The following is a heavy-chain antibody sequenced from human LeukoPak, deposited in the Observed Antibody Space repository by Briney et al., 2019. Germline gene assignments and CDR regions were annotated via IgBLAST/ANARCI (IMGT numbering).Heavy chain of an antibody. J-gene: IGHJ6*02. Sequence: SETLSLTCTVSGGSISSYYWSWIRQPPGKGLEWIGYIDYSGSTNYNPSLKSRVTISVDTSKNPFSLKLSSVTAADTAVYYCARLGGYCSSTSCYGLRMVRDYYYYYGMDVRGQGTTVTVSS. D-gene: IGHD2-2*01. CDR1: GGSISSYY. CDR2: IDYSGST. CDR3: ARLGGYCSSTSCYGLRMVRDYYYYYGMDV. V-gene: IGHV4-59*08.